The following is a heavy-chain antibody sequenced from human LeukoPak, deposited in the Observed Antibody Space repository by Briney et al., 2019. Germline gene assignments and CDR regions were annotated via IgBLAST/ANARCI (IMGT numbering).Heavy chain of an antibody. CDR3: ARAGMHGDYLDY. CDR1: GGSISSYY. Sequence: SETLSLTCTVSGGSISSYYWSWIRQPPGKGLEWIGYIYYSGSTNYNPSLKSRVTISVDTSKNQFSLKLSSVTAADTAVYYCARAGMHGDYLDYWGQGTLVTVSS. V-gene: IGHV4-59*01. CDR2: IYYSGST. J-gene: IGHJ4*02. D-gene: IGHD3-10*01.